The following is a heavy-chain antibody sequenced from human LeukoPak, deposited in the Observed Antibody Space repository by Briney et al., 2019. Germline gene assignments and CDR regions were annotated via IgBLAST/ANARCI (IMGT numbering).Heavy chain of an antibody. CDR2: ISTSSSTI. CDR3: ARIPSGYTLGYGYYYYYMDA. Sequence: PGGSLRLSCEVSGFTFSDYTMTWVRQAPGKGLEWVSYISTSSSTIYYADSVKGRFTISGDNTKNSLYLQMNSLRAEDTAVYYCARIPSGYTLGYGYYYYYMDAWGKGATVTVSS. D-gene: IGHD5-18*01. V-gene: IGHV3-48*04. CDR1: GFTFSDYT. J-gene: IGHJ6*03.